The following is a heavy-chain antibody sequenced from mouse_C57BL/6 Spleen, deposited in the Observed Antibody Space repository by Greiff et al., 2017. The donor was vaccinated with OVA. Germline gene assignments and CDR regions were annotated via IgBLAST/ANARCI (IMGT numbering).Heavy chain of an antibody. CDR2: ISSGSSTI. V-gene: IGHV5-17*01. D-gene: IGHD2-3*01. J-gene: IGHJ1*03. CDR1: GFTFSDYG. CDR3: ARMVTTYFDV. Sequence: EVQLVESGGGLVKPGGSLKLSCAASGFTFSDYGMHWVRQAPEKGLEWVAYISSGSSTIYYADTVKGRFTISSDNAKNTLFLEMTSLRSEDTARYYCARMVTTYFDVWGTGTTVTVSS.